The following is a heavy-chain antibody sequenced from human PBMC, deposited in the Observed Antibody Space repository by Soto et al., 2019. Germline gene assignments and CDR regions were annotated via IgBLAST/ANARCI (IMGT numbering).Heavy chain of an antibody. Sequence: SVKVSCKASGGTFSSYAISWVRQAPGQGLEWMGGIIPIFGTANYAQKFQGRVTITADESTSTAYMELSSLRSEDTAVYYCAPYYYDSSGYYYGSWFDPWGQGTLVTVSS. CDR2: IIPIFGTA. CDR3: APYYYDSSGYYYGSWFDP. D-gene: IGHD3-22*01. CDR1: GGTFSSYA. J-gene: IGHJ5*02. V-gene: IGHV1-69*13.